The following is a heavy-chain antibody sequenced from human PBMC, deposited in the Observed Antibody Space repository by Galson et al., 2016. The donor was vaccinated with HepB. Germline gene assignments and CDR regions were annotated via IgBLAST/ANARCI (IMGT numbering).Heavy chain of an antibody. D-gene: IGHD6-13*01. V-gene: IGHV3-23*01. CDR2: ISGSGVTT. J-gene: IGHJ4*02. CDR3: AKGTAASSQYYFDF. CDR1: GFTFNNYA. Sequence: SLRLSCAASGFTFNNYAMSWVRQAPGEGLEWVSAISGSGVTTYYADSVKGRFSISRDNSKNTLYLHITSLRAEDTAVYYCAKGTAASSQYYFDFWGQGAPVTASS.